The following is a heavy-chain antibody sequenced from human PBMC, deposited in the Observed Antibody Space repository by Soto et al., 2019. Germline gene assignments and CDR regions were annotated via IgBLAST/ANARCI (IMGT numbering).Heavy chain of an antibody. V-gene: IGHV3-30-3*01. CDR2: ISYDGSNK. Sequence: PGGSLRLSCAASGFTFSSYAMHWVRQAPGKGLEWVAVISYDGSNKYYADSVKGRFTISRDNSKNTLYLQMNSLRAEDTAVYYCARDLAGRAYWGQGTLVTVSS. CDR3: ARDLAGRAY. D-gene: IGHD6-19*01. CDR1: GFTFSSYA. J-gene: IGHJ4*02.